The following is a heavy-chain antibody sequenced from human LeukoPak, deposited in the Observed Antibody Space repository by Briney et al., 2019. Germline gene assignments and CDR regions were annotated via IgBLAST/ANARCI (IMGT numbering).Heavy chain of an antibody. Sequence: GGSLRLSCAASGFTFSSYDMHWVRQATGKGLEWVSAIGIAGDTYYPGSVKGRFTISRENAKNSLSLQMNSLRAGDTAVYYCARARTSGSYYPIYFDYWGQGTLVTVSS. J-gene: IGHJ4*02. V-gene: IGHV3-13*01. CDR2: IGIAGDT. D-gene: IGHD1-26*01. CDR3: ARARTSGSYYPIYFDY. CDR1: GFTFSSYD.